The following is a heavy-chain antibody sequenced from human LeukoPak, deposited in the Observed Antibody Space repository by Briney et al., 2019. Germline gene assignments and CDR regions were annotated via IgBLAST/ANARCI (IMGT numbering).Heavy chain of an antibody. Sequence: GSSVKVSCKASGGTFRSYAISWVRQAPGQGLEWMGGIIPIFGTANYAQKFQGRVTITTDESTSTAYMELSSLRSEDTAVYYCARAMPMVVTLPGKYYFDYWGQGTLVTVSS. CDR3: ARAMPMVVTLPGKYYFDY. D-gene: IGHD4-23*01. J-gene: IGHJ4*02. CDR1: GGTFRSYA. CDR2: IIPIFGTA. V-gene: IGHV1-69*05.